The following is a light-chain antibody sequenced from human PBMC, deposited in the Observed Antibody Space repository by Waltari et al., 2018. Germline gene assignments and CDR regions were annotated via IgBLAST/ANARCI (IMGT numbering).Light chain of an antibody. CDR2: WAS. CDR1: QSVLYSSNNKNY. J-gene: IGKJ4*01. V-gene: IGKV4-1*01. CDR3: QQYYSTPF. Sequence: DIVMTQSQDSLAVSLGERDTINCKSSQSVLYSSNNKNYLAWYQQKPGQPPKLLIYWASTRESGVPDRFSGSGSGTDFTLTISSLQAEDVAVYYCQQYYSTPFFGGGTKVEIK.